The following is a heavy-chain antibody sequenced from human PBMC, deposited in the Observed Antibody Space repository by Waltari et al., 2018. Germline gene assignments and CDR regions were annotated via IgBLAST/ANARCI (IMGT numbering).Heavy chain of an antibody. J-gene: IGHJ3*02. V-gene: IGHV1-24*01. CDR1: GYTLTELA. CDR2: FEPEDGET. CDR3: ATDSSSWNDAFDI. D-gene: IGHD6-13*01. Sequence: VQLVQSGAEVKRPGASVKVSCNVSGYTLTELAMHWVRQAPGKGLEWMGGFEPEDGETIYAQKFQGRVTMTEDTSTDTAYMELSSLRSEDTAVYYCATDSSSWNDAFDIWGQGTMVTVSS.